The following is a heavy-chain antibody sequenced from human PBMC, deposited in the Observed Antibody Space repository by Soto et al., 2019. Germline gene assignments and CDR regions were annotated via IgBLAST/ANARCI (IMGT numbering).Heavy chain of an antibody. V-gene: IGHV5-10-1*01. Sequence: GESLKISCKGSGYSFTSYWISWVLQMPGKGLEWMGRIDPSDSYINYSPSFQGHVTISADKSISTAYLQWSSLKASDTAMYYCARMVLSSGWYGHFDYWGQGTLVTVSS. D-gene: IGHD6-19*01. CDR1: GYSFTSYW. J-gene: IGHJ4*02. CDR3: ARMVLSSGWYGHFDY. CDR2: IDPSDSYI.